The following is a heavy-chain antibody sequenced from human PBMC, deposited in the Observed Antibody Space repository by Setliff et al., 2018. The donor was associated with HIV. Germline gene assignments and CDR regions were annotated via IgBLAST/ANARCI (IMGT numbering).Heavy chain of an antibody. J-gene: IGHJ5*02. Sequence: ASETLSLTCAVYGGSFSSYYWNWIRQTPGKGLEWIGEINDSGSANYNPSLKSRVTISLDTSKNQFSLKLSSVTAADRAVYYCAREGHLAAPGSSEFDPWGQGTLVTVSS. V-gene: IGHV4-34*01. D-gene: IGHD6-13*01. CDR3: AREGHLAAPGSSEFDP. CDR2: INDSGSA. CDR1: GGSFSSYY.